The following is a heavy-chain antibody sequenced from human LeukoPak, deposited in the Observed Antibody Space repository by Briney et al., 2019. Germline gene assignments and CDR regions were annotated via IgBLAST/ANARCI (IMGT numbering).Heavy chain of an antibody. V-gene: IGHV1-8*02. Sequence: ASVKVSCKASGYTLTSYHINWVRQATAQGLEGMGWMSPNSGDTGFAHKFQGRVTMTRNTSITTAYMELSSLRSDDTAIYYCARGVAAGYDYWGQGTLVTVSS. CDR1: GYTLTSYH. CDR3: ARGVAAGYDY. D-gene: IGHD6-13*01. CDR2: MSPNSGDT. J-gene: IGHJ4*02.